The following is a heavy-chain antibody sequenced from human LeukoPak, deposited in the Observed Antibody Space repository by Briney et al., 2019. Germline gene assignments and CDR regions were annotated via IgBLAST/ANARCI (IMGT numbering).Heavy chain of an antibody. Sequence: PGGSLRLSCAASGFTFSTYDMYWVRQATGKGLEWLSGIGTAGDTYYLGSVKGRFTISRDNAENSLYLQLNSLGAGDTAVYYCARSIAAAGHRYLDYWGQGTLVTVSS. D-gene: IGHD6-13*01. CDR3: ARSIAAAGHRYLDY. V-gene: IGHV3-13*01. J-gene: IGHJ4*02. CDR2: IGTAGDT. CDR1: GFTFSTYD.